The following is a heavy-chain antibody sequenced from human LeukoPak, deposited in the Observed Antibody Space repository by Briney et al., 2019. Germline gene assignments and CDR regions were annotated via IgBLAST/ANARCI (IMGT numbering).Heavy chain of an antibody. J-gene: IGHJ4*01. CDR3: ARGKRNSEYDYFDY. CDR2: FNAGNSNT. D-gene: IGHD5-12*01. Sequence: ASGKVSCKASGYIFTSYAIHWVREAPGQGLELMGWFNAGNSNTKYSQKVQGRVTITMYRSASAAYMEMSSLKYEDTAVYSCARGKRNSEYDYFDYWGHGTLVTVSS. V-gene: IGHV1-3*01. CDR1: GYIFTSYA.